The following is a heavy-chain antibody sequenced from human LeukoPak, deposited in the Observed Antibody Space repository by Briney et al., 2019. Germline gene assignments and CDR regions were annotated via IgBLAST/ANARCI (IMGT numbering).Heavy chain of an antibody. CDR3: ARSETGEAAGTYYYYMDV. CDR2: IIPIFGTA. CDR1: GGTFSSYA. Sequence: AASVKVSCKASGGTFSSYAISWVRQAPGQGLEWMGGIIPIFGTANYAQKFQGRVTITTDESTSTAYMELSSLRSEDTAVYYCARSETGEAAGTYYYYMDVWGKGTTVTVSS. V-gene: IGHV1-69*05. D-gene: IGHD6-13*01. J-gene: IGHJ6*03.